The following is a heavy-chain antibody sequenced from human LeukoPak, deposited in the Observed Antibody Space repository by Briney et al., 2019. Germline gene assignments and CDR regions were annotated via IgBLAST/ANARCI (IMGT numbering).Heavy chain of an antibody. CDR2: ISAYSGNT. CDR3: ARDQAFPPHSRFDP. Sequence: ASVKVSCKASGYTFTSYGISWVRQAPGQGLEWMGWISAYSGNTNFAQKLQGRVTMTRDTSTSTLYMELSSLRSEDTAVYYCARDQAFPPHSRFDPWGQGTLVTVSS. J-gene: IGHJ5*02. CDR1: GYTFTSYG. V-gene: IGHV1-18*01.